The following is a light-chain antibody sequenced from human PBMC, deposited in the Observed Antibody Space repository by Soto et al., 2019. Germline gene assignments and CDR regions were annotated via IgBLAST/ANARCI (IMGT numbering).Light chain of an antibody. V-gene: IGKV3-11*01. CDR1: QNVSSS. CDR3: QQGSAWPYT. Sequence: EIVLTQSPATLSVSPGDRVTLSCRASQNVSSSLAWYQQKSGQAPGLLVYDASKRATGIPARFSGSGSGTDFTLTISSLEPEDSAVYYCQQGSAWPYTFGQGTKLEIK. J-gene: IGKJ2*01. CDR2: DAS.